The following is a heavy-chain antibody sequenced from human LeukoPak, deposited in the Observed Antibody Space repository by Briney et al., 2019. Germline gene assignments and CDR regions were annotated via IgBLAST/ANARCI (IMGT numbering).Heavy chain of an antibody. CDR1: GFTFDNYR. V-gene: IGHV3-23*01. CDR2: VNADGGNT. CDR3: TKRVKYGGTWDHFAD. D-gene: IGHD1-26*01. J-gene: IGHJ4*02. Sequence: GGSLRLSCAASGFTFDNYRMSWVPQAPGKGVEWVSTVNADGGNTYYADSVKGRFTISRDNSKSTLILQMNSLRVEDTALYYCTKRVKYGGTWDHFADWGQGTLVTVSS.